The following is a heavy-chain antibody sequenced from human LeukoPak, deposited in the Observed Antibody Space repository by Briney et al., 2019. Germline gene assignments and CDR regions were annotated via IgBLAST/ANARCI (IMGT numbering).Heavy chain of an antibody. D-gene: IGHD3-10*01. Sequence: AGGSLRLSCAASGFTFSSYDMHWVRQSTGKGLEWVSGIDTAGDTYYPGSVKGRFTISRVNAKNSLYLQVNSLRVEDTAVYYCTRDGTVVRGLPRRARTFYGMDVWGQGTTVTVSS. CDR3: TRDGTVVRGLPRRARTFYGMDV. CDR1: GFTFSSYD. CDR2: IDTAGDT. V-gene: IGHV3-13*01. J-gene: IGHJ6*02.